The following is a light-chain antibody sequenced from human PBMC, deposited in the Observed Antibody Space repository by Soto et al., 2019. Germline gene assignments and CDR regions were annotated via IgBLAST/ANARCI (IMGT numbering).Light chain of an antibody. CDR3: QQSYSTLWT. V-gene: IGKV1-39*01. CDR2: GAS. Sequence: DIQMAPSPSSRSSSVVDRVTITCRASQSITIYLNWYQQKPGEAPNLLIFGASTLQSGVPSRFSGSGSGTDFTLTISSLQPEDFATYYCQQSYSTLWTFGQGTKVDIK. J-gene: IGKJ1*01. CDR1: QSITIY.